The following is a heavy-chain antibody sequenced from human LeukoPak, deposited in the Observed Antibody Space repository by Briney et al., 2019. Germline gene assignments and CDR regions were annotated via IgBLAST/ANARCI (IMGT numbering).Heavy chain of an antibody. CDR1: GITFSYYA. CDR3: AKDVRGGCSGGSCYY. V-gene: IGHV3-23*01. J-gene: IGHJ4*02. CDR2: ISGSGSRA. Sequence: GGSLRLSCAASGITFSYYAMSWVRQAPGKGLGWVSDISGSGSRADYADSVKGRFTVSRDNSKNTLYLQMNSLRAEDTAVYYCAKDVRGGCSGGSCYYWGQGTLVTVSS. D-gene: IGHD2-15*01.